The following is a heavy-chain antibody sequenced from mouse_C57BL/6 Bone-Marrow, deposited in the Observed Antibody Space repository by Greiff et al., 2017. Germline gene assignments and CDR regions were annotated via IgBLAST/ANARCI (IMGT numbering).Heavy chain of an antibody. D-gene: IGHD1-1*01. CDR2: IYPGNSDT. V-gene: IGHV1-5*01. Sequence: EVQVVESGTVLARPGASVKMSCKTSGYTFTSYWMHWVKQRPGQGLEWIGAIYPGNSDTSYNQKFKGKAKLTAVTSASTAYMELSSLTNGDSAVYYCTPFITTVVARDNWGQGTTLTVSS. CDR3: TPFITTVVARDN. J-gene: IGHJ2*01. CDR1: GYTFTSYW.